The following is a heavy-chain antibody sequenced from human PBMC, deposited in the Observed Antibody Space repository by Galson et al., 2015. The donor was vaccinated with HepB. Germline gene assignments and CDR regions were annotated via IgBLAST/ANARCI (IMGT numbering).Heavy chain of an antibody. CDR3: ARRGFGEFEIDY. CDR2: IDPSGGDT. D-gene: IGHD3-10*01. J-gene: IGHJ4*02. Sequence: SVKVSCKASGYTFTGYYVHWVRQAPGQGLEWMGIIDPSGGDTSCAQKFQGRVTMTRDTSTSTVYMNLTSLTSEDTAVYYCARRGFGEFEIDYWGQGTLVTVSS. CDR1: GYTFTGYY. V-gene: IGHV1-46*01.